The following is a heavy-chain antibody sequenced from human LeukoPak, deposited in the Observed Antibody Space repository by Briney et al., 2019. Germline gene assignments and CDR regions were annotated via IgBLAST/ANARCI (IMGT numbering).Heavy chain of an antibody. J-gene: IGHJ4*02. CDR2: INHSGSS. CDR1: GGSFSGYY. V-gene: IGHV4-34*01. CDR3: ARGPHCSGGSCYSPAFDY. D-gene: IGHD2-15*01. Sequence: SETLSLTCVVYGGSFSGYYWSWLRQPPGKGLEWIGEINHSGSSNYNPSLKSRVTLSVDTSRSQISLKLSSMTAADTAVYYCARGPHCSGGSCYSPAFDYWGRGTLVTVSS.